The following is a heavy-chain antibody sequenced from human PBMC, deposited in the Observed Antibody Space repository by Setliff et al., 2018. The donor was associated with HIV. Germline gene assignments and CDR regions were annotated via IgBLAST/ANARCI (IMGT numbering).Heavy chain of an antibody. Sequence: SETLSLTCTVSGGSIRSFFWSWIRQPPGKGLEWIGHIYYSGSTNYNPSLRSRVTISVDTSKNLFSLKLSSVTAADTAVYYCARGYGAAGGGYWGQGTLVTVSS. CDR3: ARGYGAAGGGY. CDR2: IYYSGST. CDR1: GGSIRSFF. V-gene: IGHV4-59*08. J-gene: IGHJ4*02. D-gene: IGHD6-25*01.